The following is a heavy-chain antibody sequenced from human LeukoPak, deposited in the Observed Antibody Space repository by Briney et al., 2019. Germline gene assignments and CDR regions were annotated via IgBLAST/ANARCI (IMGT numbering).Heavy chain of an antibody. CDR1: GGSISSSSHS. CDR3: AQSLGSSNWIGNWFDP. Sequence: SQTLSLTCTVSGGSISSSSHSWGWIRQPPGKGLEWTGSIYYTGTTYYNPSLKSRVTISVDTSKNQFSLKLSSVTAADTAVYYCAQSLGSSNWIGNWFDPWGQGTLVTVSS. V-gene: IGHV4-39*01. CDR2: IYYTGTT. J-gene: IGHJ5*02. D-gene: IGHD6-13*01.